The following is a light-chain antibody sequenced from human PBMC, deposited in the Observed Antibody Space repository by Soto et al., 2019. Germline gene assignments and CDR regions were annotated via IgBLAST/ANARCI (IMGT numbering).Light chain of an antibody. CDR3: QQYNCFPYS. CDR2: KAY. Sequence: IQMTQSPSPLSASVGDRVSITCRASQSIFSWLAWYQQKPGKAPKLLIYKAYSLESGVPSRYSGSGSGTEFTLTISGLQPDDWATYYCQQYNCFPYSFGQGTKLEIK. J-gene: IGKJ2*03. V-gene: IGKV1-5*03. CDR1: QSIFSW.